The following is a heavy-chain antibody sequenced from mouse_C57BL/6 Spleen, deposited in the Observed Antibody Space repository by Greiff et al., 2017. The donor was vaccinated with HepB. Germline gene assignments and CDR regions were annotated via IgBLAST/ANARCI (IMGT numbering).Heavy chain of an antibody. J-gene: IGHJ4*01. CDR2: IDPENGDT. CDR1: GFNIKDDY. D-gene: IGHD2-10*01. Sequence: VQLQQSGAELVRPGASVKLSCTASGFNIKDDYMHWMKQRPEQGLEWIGWIDPENGDTEYASKFQGKATITADTSSNTAYLQLSSLTSEDTAVYYCTSYSTCAMDYWGQGTSVTVSS. CDR3: TSYSTCAMDY. V-gene: IGHV14-4*01.